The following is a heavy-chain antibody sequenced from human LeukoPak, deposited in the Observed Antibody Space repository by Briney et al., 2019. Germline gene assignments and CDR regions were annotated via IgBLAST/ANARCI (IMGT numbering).Heavy chain of an antibody. J-gene: IGHJ5*02. V-gene: IGHV1-69*13. CDR1: GGTFSSYA. CDR3: ARRSPYCSGGSCYRRAWFDP. Sequence: ASVKVSCKASGGTFSSYAISWVRQAPGQGLEWMGGIIPIFGTANYAQKFQGRVTITADESTSTAYMELSSLRSEDTAVYYCARRSPYCSGGSCYRRAWFDPWGQGTLVTVSS. D-gene: IGHD2-15*01. CDR2: IIPIFGTA.